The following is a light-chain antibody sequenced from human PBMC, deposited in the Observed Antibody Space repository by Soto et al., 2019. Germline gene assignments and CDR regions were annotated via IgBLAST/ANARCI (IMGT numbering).Light chain of an antibody. CDR3: QQSHTFTIT. V-gene: IGKV1-12*01. J-gene: IGKJ5*01. CDR1: RVISRW. CDR2: AAS. Sequence: DIQMTQSPSSVSASVGDSVTITCRARRVISRWLAWYQQKPGKAPNLLIYAASNLQSGVPSRFSGSGSGTDFTLTINNLQTEDGATYYGQQSHTFTITFGQGTRLEIK.